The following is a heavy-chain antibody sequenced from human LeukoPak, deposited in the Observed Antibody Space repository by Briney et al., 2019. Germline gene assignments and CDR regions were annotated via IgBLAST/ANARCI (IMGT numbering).Heavy chain of an antibody. CDR2: IYYSGST. J-gene: IGHJ4*02. D-gene: IGHD6-13*01. V-gene: IGHV4-59*08. CDR3: ARLGSSWRAEPFDY. CDR1: GGSISSYY. Sequence: SETLSLTCTVSGGSISSYYWSWIRQPPWKGLEWIGYIYYSGSTNYNPSLKSRVTISVDTSKNQFSLKLSSVTAADTAVYYCARLGSSWRAEPFDYWGQGTLVTVSS.